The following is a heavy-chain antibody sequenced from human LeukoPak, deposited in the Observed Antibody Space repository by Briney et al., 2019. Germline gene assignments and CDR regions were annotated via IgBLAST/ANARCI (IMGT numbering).Heavy chain of an antibody. Sequence: GESLKISCKGSGYSFTSYWIGWVRQMPGKGLEWVGIIYPGDSDTRYSPSFQGQVTISADKSISTAYLQWSSLKASDTAMYYCARQNIVVVPADSNYYYYYYMDVWGKGTTVTVSS. V-gene: IGHV5-51*01. D-gene: IGHD2-2*01. CDR1: GYSFTSYW. J-gene: IGHJ6*03. CDR3: ARQNIVVVPADSNYYYYYYMDV. CDR2: IYPGDSDT.